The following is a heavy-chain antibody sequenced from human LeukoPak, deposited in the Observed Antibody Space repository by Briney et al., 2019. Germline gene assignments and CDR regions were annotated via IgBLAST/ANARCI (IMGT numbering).Heavy chain of an antibody. CDR1: GFTFDDYA. D-gene: IGHD2-2*01. V-gene: IGHV3-9*01. Sequence: GRSLRLSCAASGFTFDDYAMHWVRQAPGKGLEWVSGISWNSGSIGYADSVKGRFTISRDDAKNSLYLQMNSLRAEDTALYYCAKAPGYCSSTSCYPIDYWGQGTLVIVSS. CDR2: ISWNSGSI. CDR3: AKAPGYCSSTSCYPIDY. J-gene: IGHJ4*02.